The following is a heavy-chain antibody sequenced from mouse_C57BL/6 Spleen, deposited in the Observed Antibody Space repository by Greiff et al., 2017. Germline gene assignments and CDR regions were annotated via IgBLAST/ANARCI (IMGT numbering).Heavy chain of an antibody. CDR1: GYTFTSYW. Sequence: QVQLQQPGAELVKPGASVKLSCKASGYTFTSYWMHWVQQRPGQGLEWVGMIHPNSGSTNYNEKFQSKATLTVDKSSSTAYMQLSILTSEDAAVYYCASVAQATLDWFAYWGQGTLVTVSA. J-gene: IGHJ3*01. CDR2: IHPNSGST. CDR3: ASVAQATLDWFAY. D-gene: IGHD3-2*02. V-gene: IGHV1-64*01.